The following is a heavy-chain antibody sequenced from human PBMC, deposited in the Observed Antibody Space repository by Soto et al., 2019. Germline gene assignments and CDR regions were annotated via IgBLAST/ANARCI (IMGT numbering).Heavy chain of an antibody. CDR1: GGTFSSYA. CDR3: ARAPYYYDSSGYYYVN. V-gene: IGHV1-69*06. CDR2: IIPIFGTA. D-gene: IGHD3-22*01. J-gene: IGHJ4*02. Sequence: SVKVSCKASGGTFSSYAISWVRQAPGQGLEWMGGIIPIFGTANYAQKFQGRVTITADKSTSTAYMELSSLRSEDTAVYYCARAPYYYDSSGYYYVNWGQGTLVTVSS.